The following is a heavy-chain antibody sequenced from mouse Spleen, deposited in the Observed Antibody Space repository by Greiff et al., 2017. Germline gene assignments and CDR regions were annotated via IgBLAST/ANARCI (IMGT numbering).Heavy chain of an antibody. D-gene: IGHD1-1*01. J-gene: IGHJ3*01. CDR1: GYTFTSYW. CDR2: IDPSDSET. Sequence: QVHVKQPGAELVRPGSSVKLSCKASGYTFTSYWMHWVKQRPIQGLEWIGNIDPSDSETHYNQKFKDKATLTVDKSSSTAYMQLSSLTSEDSAVYYCARDYYGSPFAYWGQGTLVTVSA. V-gene: IGHV1-52*01. CDR3: ARDYYGSPFAY.